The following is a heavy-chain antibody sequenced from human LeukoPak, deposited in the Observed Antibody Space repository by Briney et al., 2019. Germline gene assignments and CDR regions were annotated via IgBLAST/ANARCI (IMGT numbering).Heavy chain of an antibody. J-gene: IGHJ6*02. CDR2: ISYDGSNK. V-gene: IGHV3-30*03. D-gene: IGHD4-23*01. CDR1: GFTFSSYG. Sequence: GGSLRLSCAASGFTFSSYGMHWVRQAPGKGLEWVAVISYDGSNKYYADSVKGRFTISRDNAKNSLYLQMNSLRAEDTAVYYCARDGGHGGYYGMDVWGQGTTVTVSS. CDR3: ARDGGHGGYYGMDV.